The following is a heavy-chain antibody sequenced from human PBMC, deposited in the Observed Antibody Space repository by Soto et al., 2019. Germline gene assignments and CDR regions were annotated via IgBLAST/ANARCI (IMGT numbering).Heavy chain of an antibody. D-gene: IGHD2-21*01. J-gene: IGHJ4*02. V-gene: IGHV3-15*07. CDR3: TSGRIVVVAASRVEGY. Sequence: EVQLVESGGGLAKPGGSLRLSCAASGFTFENAWMNWVRQAPGKGLEWVGRIRSKIYGETTDYAAPVKGRFIISRDDSKNTLYLQMSSPKAEDTAVYYCTSGRIVVVAASRVEGYWGQGTGVTVSS. CDR1: GFTFENAW. CDR2: IRSKIYGETT.